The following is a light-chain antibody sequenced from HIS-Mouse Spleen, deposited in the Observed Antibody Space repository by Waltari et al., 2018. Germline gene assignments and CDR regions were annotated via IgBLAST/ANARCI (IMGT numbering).Light chain of an antibody. V-gene: IGLV1-47*01. CDR1: SPHIGSNY. Sequence: QSVLTQPPSASGTPGQRVTISCSGSSPHIGSNYVDRYQQLPGTAPKLLIHRNNQRPSGVPDRFSGSKSGTSASLAISGLRSEDEADYYCAAWDDSLSGPVFGGGTKLTVL. CDR2: RNN. CDR3: AAWDDSLSGPV. J-gene: IGLJ3*02.